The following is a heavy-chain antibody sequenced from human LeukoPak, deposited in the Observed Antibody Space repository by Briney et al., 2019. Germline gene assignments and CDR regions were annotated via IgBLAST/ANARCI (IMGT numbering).Heavy chain of an antibody. Sequence: PSETLSLTCTVSGGSISSYYWSWIRQPAGKGLEWIGRIYTSGSTNYNPSLKSRVTISVDTSKNQFSLKLSSVTAADTAVYYCARINGYYDSSGYYLSHDYWGQGTLVTVSS. CDR1: GGSISSYY. D-gene: IGHD3-22*01. CDR2: IYTSGST. J-gene: IGHJ4*02. V-gene: IGHV4-4*07. CDR3: ARINGYYDSSGYYLSHDY.